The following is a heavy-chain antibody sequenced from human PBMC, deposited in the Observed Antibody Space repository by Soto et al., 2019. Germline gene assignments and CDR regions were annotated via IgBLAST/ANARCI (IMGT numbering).Heavy chain of an antibody. J-gene: IGHJ4*02. V-gene: IGHV1-2*02. CDR1: GYTFTGYY. D-gene: IGHD3-10*01. CDR3: AGVRGVIPNHFDY. Sequence: ASVKVSCKASGYTFTGYYFHWVRQAPGQGLEWMGWINPNSGATNYAQKFQGRVTMTRDTSISTAYMELSRLRSDDTAVYYCAGVRGVIPNHFDYWGQGTLVTVSS. CDR2: INPNSGAT.